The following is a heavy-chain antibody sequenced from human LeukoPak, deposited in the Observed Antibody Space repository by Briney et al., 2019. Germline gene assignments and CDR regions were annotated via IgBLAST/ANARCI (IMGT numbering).Heavy chain of an antibody. CDR3: ARDYCSSTSCLFDY. J-gene: IGHJ4*02. CDR1: GYTFTSYY. CDR2: INPSGGST. D-gene: IGHD2-2*01. V-gene: IGHV1-46*01. Sequence: ASVKVSCKASGYTFTSYYMHWVRQAPGQGLEWMGIINPSGGSTSYAQKFRGRVTMTRDSSISTAYMDLSRLRSDDTAVYYCARDYCSSTSCLFDYWGQGTLVTVSS.